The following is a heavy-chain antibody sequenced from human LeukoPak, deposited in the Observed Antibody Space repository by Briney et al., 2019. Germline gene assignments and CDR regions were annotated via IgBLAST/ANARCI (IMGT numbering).Heavy chain of an antibody. J-gene: IGHJ5*02. D-gene: IGHD4/OR15-4a*01. CDR2: IYPGDSDT. CDR3: ARQVPPYNWFDP. V-gene: IGHV5-51*01. CDR1: GYSFTSYW. Sequence: GESLKISCKGSGYSFTSYWVAWVRQMPGKGLGWMGIIYPGDSDTRYSPSFQGQVTISADKSISTAYLQWSSLKVSDTAMYYCARQVPPYNWFDPWGQGTLVTVSS.